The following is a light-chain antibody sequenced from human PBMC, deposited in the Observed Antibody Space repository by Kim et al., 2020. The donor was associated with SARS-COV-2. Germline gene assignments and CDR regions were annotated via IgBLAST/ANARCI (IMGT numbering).Light chain of an antibody. V-gene: IGLV3-1*01. CDR1: KLADKG. CDR2: QGD. Sequence: VSQGQTASITCSENKLADKGVCLYQQKAGQSPVLVIYQGDKRPSGIPERFSGSNSGNTATLTITGTQTMDEADYYCQAWDISSQWVFGGGTKLTVL. J-gene: IGLJ3*02. CDR3: QAWDISSQWV.